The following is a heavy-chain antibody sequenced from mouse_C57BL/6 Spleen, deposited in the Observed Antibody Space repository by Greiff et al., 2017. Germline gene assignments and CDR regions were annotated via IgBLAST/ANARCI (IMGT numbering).Heavy chain of an antibody. Sequence: EVQLQQSGPELVKPGASVKISCKASGYTFTDYYMNWVKQSHGKSLEWIGDINPNNGGTSYNQKFKGKATLTVDKSSSTAYMELRSLTSDDSAVYYCAVYYYGSNFFAYWGQGTLVTVSA. J-gene: IGHJ3*01. CDR3: AVYYYGSNFFAY. V-gene: IGHV1-26*01. CDR2: INPNNGGT. CDR1: GYTFTDYY. D-gene: IGHD1-1*01.